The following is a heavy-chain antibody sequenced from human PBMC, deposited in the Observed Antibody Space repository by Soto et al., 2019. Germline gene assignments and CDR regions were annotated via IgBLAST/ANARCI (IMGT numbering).Heavy chain of an antibody. Sequence: EVQLVQTGGGLIKPGGSLSLSCAASGLSVSDKYMSWVRQAPGKGLEWVSLTYTGGNSYFADFVKGRFIVSRDISKNTLFLHMNSLPAEDTAVYYCAREGYAYGLDFWGQGSLVTISS. D-gene: IGHD4-17*01. CDR3: AREGYAYGLDF. CDR2: TYTGGNS. V-gene: IGHV3-53*02. J-gene: IGHJ4*02. CDR1: GLSVSDKY.